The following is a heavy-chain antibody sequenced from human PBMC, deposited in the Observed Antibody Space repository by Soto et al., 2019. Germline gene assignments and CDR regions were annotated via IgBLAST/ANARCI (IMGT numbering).Heavy chain of an antibody. CDR1: GGSISSSSYY. Sequence: SETLSLTCTVSGGSISSSSYYWGWIRQPPGKGLEWIGSIYYSGSTYYNPSLKSRVTISVDTSKNQFSLKLSSVTAADTAVYYCASDSSSGYYYGMDVWGQGTTVTVSS. J-gene: IGHJ6*02. V-gene: IGHV4-39*01. CDR2: IYYSGST. D-gene: IGHD6-6*01. CDR3: ASDSSSGYYYGMDV.